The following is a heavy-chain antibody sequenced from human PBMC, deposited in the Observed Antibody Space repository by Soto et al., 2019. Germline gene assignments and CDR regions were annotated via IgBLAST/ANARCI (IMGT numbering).Heavy chain of an antibody. D-gene: IGHD1-1*01. CDR1: GFTFSNFA. CDR2: ISGSGDDT. V-gene: IGHV3-23*01. J-gene: IGHJ4*02. Sequence: GGSLRLSCVASGFTFSNFAMAWVRQAPGEGLEWVSAISGSGDDTFYADSMKGRFTISRDNSKDTLYLQINSLRAEDTAVYYCANNFRPSNWNSTSPFEYWGQGTLVTVSS. CDR3: ANNFRPSNWNSTSPFEY.